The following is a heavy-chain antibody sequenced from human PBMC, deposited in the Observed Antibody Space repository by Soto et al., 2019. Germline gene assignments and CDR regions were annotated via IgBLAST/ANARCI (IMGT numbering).Heavy chain of an antibody. CDR3: AKDHGGGRDGYNWRYYFDY. CDR2: ISYDGSNK. Sequence: GGSLRLSCAASGFTFSSYGMHWVRQAPGKGLEWVAVISYDGSNKYYADSVKGRFTISRDNSKNTLYLQMNSLRAEDTAVYYCAKDHGGGRDGYNWRYYFDYWGQGTLVTVSS. V-gene: IGHV3-30*18. J-gene: IGHJ4*02. CDR1: GFTFSSYG. D-gene: IGHD5-12*01.